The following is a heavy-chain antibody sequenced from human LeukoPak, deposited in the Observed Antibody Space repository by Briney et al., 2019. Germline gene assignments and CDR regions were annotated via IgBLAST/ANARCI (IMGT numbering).Heavy chain of an antibody. V-gene: IGHV4-31*03. D-gene: IGHD3-16*01. Sequence: SQTLSLTCTVSGSSISSGGYYWSWIRQHPGKGLEWIGYIYYSGSTYYTPSLKSRVIISVDMSKNQFSLKLSSVTAADTAVYYCARDRINGPFDYWGQGTLVTVSS. CDR3: ARDRINGPFDY. J-gene: IGHJ4*02. CDR2: IYYSGST. CDR1: GSSISSGGYY.